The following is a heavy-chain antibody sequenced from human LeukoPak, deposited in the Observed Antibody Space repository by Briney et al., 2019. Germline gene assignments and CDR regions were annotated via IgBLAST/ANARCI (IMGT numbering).Heavy chain of an antibody. CDR3: ARRGYSYGAYYYYYMDV. CDR1: GYTFTGYY. V-gene: IGHV1-2*02. D-gene: IGHD5-18*01. CDR2: INPNSGGT. Sequence: ASVKVSCKASGYTFTGYYMHWVRQAPGQGLEWMGWINPNSGGTNYAQKFQGRVTMTRDTSISTAYMELSRLRSDDTAVYYCARRGYSYGAYYYYYMDVWGQGTTVTVSS. J-gene: IGHJ6*03.